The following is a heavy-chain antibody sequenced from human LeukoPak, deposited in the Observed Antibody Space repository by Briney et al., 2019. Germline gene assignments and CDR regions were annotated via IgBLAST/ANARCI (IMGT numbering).Heavy chain of an antibody. CDR1: GFTFSSYA. CDR3: AKGYGSGSYYNEDAFDI. J-gene: IGHJ3*02. CDR2: ISGSGGST. V-gene: IGHV3-23*01. Sequence: GGSLRLPCAASGFTFSSYAMSWVRQAPGKGLEWVSAISGSGGSTYYADSVKGRFTISRDNSKNTLYLQMNSLRAGDTAVYYCAKGYGSGSYYNEDAFDIWGQGTMVTVSS. D-gene: IGHD3-10*01.